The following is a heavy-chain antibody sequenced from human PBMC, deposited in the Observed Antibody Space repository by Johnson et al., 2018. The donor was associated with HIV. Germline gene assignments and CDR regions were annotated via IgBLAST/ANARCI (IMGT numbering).Heavy chain of an antibody. V-gene: IGHV3-23*04. Sequence: VQLVESGGGLVKPGGSLRLSCAASGFTFSSYAMSWVRQAPGKGLEWVSAISGSGGSTYYADSVKGRFTISRDNSKNTLYLQMNSLRAEDTAVYYCTRLLYPKNAFDIWGQGTMVTVSS. D-gene: IGHD2-2*02. CDR1: GFTFSSYA. CDR2: ISGSGGST. CDR3: TRLLYPKNAFDI. J-gene: IGHJ3*02.